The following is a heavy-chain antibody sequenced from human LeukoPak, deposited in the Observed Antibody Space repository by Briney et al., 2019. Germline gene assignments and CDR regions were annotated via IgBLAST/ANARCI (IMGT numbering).Heavy chain of an antibody. CDR1: GFTFSNHY. CDR3: TRANYDYYYGMDV. CDR2: ISTFSNYI. Sequence: GGSLRLSCAASGFTFSNHYMTWVRQAPGKGLEWVSSISTFSNYIYYADSVKGRFTISRDNAKNSLYLQMNSLGAEDTAVYYCTRANYDYYYGMDVWGQGTTVTVSS. V-gene: IGHV3-21*01. J-gene: IGHJ6*02.